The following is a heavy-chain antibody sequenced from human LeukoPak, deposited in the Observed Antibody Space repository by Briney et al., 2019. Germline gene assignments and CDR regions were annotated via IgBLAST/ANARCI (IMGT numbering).Heavy chain of an antibody. CDR1: GGSFSGYY. V-gene: IGHV4-34*01. CDR3: ARGGIGTSLDY. D-gene: IGHD2-21*01. Sequence: PSETLSLTCAVYGGSFSGYYWNWIRQPPGKGLEWIGEINHSGSTNYIPSLKSRVTISVDTSKNQFSLKLSSVTAADTAVYYCARGGIGTSLDYWGQGTLVTVSS. J-gene: IGHJ4*02. CDR2: INHSGST.